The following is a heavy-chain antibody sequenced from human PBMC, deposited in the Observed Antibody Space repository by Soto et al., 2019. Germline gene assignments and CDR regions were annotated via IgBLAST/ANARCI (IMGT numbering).Heavy chain of an antibody. V-gene: IGHV3-30-3*01. J-gene: IGHJ4*02. CDR2: ISYDGSNK. CDR3: ARVERRRWEFWSGPTEYGSGTRGARDY. Sequence: GGSLRLSCAASGFTFSSYAMHWVRQAPGKGLEWVAVISYDGSNKCYADSVKGRFTISRDNSKNTLYLQMNSLRAEDTAVYYCARVERRRWEFWSGPTEYGSGTRGARDYWGQGTLVTVSS. D-gene: IGHD3-10*01. CDR1: GFTFSSYA.